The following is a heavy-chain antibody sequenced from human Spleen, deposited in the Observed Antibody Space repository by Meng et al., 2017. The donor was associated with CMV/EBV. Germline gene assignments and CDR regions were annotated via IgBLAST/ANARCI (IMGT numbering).Heavy chain of an antibody. Sequence: ASVKVSCKTSGYTSITFDINWVRQAPGQGLEWMGWISAYNGNTNYAQKLQGRVTMTTDTSTSTAYMELRSLRSDDTAVYYCARVDTYDSAAFDYWGQGALVTVSS. J-gene: IGHJ4*02. D-gene: IGHD3-22*01. CDR3: ARVDTYDSAAFDY. CDR2: ISAYNGNT. CDR1: GYTSITFD. V-gene: IGHV1-18*01.